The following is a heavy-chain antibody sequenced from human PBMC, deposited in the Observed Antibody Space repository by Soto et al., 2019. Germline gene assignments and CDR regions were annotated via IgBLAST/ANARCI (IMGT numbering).Heavy chain of an antibody. CDR1: GGSFSGYY. J-gene: IGHJ4*02. D-gene: IGHD6-19*01. CDR2: INHSGSN. V-gene: IGHV4-34*01. Sequence: SETLSLTCAVYGGSFSGYYCSWIRQPPGKGLEWVGEINHSGSNNYNPSLKSRVTISVDTPKNQFPLKLSSVTAADTAVYYCAGPTSAVAGKYWGQGTLVTVSS. CDR3: AGPTSAVAGKY.